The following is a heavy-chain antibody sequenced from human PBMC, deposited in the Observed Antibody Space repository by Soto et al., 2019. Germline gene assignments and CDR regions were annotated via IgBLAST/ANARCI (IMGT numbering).Heavy chain of an antibody. CDR2: TSYDGNNE. CDR3: AKDKWVFNWATSYFHY. V-gene: IGHV3-30*18. Sequence: GGSLRLSCAASGFTFSNYAMHWVRQAPGKGLEWVALTSYDGNNEYYTDSVKGRFTISRDNSKNTLFLQMNSPRPEDTAVYYCAKDKWVFNWATSYFHYWGPGALVTV. D-gene: IGHD1-1*01. CDR1: GFTFSNYA. J-gene: IGHJ4*02.